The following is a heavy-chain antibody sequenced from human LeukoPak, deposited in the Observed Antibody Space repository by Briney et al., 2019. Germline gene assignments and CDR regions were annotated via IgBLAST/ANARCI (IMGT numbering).Heavy chain of an antibody. Sequence: GGSLRLSCVASGFAFRNNAMSWVRQAPGKGLEWVSLICDSGGSTNYADSVKGRFTISRDNSKNTLYLQMNTLRAEDTAIYYCASSYGSSAYYPFDYWGQGTLVTVFS. V-gene: IGHV3-23*01. D-gene: IGHD3-22*01. J-gene: IGHJ4*02. CDR2: ICDSGGST. CDR1: GFAFRNNA. CDR3: ASSYGSSAYYPFDY.